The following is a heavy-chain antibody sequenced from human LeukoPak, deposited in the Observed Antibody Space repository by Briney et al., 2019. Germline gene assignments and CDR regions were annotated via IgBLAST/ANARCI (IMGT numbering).Heavy chain of an antibody. D-gene: IGHD4-11*01. Sequence: ASMKVSCKASGYTFTSYGISWVRQAPGQGLEWMGWISAYNGNTNYAQKLQGRVTMTTDTSTNTAYMELRSLRSDDTAVYYCARVIGYSKPTDYFDYWGQGTLVTVSS. CDR3: ARVIGYSKPTDYFDY. V-gene: IGHV1-18*01. CDR2: ISAYNGNT. J-gene: IGHJ4*02. CDR1: GYTFTSYG.